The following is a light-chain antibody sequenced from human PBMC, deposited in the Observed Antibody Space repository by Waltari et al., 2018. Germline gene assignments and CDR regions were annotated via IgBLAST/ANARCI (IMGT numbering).Light chain of an antibody. CDR1: QGISSW. V-gene: IGKV1-12*01. Sequence: IRITQSPSSLSASTGDRVTITCPPSQGISSWLAWYQQKPGRAPNLRIYAASSLQSGVPARFSGSGSGTEFTLTISSLQPDDFATYYCQQAASFPLTFGGGTKVEIK. CDR3: QQAASFPLT. J-gene: IGKJ4*01. CDR2: AAS.